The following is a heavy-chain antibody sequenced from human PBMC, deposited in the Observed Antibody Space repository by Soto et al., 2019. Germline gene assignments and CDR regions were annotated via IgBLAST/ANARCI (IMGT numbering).Heavy chain of an antibody. J-gene: IGHJ3*02. CDR1: GGSISSGDYY. V-gene: IGHV4-30-4*01. CDR2: IYYSGST. Sequence: QVQLQESGPGLVKPSQTLSLTCTVSGGSISSGDYYWSWIRQPPGKGLEWIGYIYYSGSTYYNPSLTSRVTISVDTSKNQFSLKLSSVTAADTAVYYCAREFQYCISTSCYLDAFDILGQGTMVTVSS. CDR3: AREFQYCISTSCYLDAFDI. D-gene: IGHD2-2*01.